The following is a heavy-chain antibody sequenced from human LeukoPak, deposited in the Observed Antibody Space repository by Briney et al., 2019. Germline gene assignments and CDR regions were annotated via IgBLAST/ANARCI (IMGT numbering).Heavy chain of an antibody. J-gene: IGHJ4*02. CDR3: ARVVVGSGSYYNDN. CDR1: GYTFTGYY. CDR2: INPNSGGT. V-gene: IGHV1-2*02. D-gene: IGHD3-10*01. Sequence: ASVKVSCKASGYTFTGYYMHWVRQAPGQGLAWMGWINPNSGGTNYAQKFQGRVTMTRDTSISTAHMELSRLRTDDTAVYYCARVVVGSGSYYNDNWGQGTLVTVPS.